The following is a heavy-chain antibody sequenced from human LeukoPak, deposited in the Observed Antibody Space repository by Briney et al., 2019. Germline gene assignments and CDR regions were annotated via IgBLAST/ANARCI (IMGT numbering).Heavy chain of an antibody. CDR1: GFTFSNGW. V-gene: IGHV3-15*01. D-gene: IGHD2-2*02. Sequence: PGGSLRLSCAASGFTFSNGWMSWVRQAPGKGLEWVGRIKSKSERGTTDYAAPVKGRFTISRDGSTNTVYLHMNSLKTEDTAVYFFPPNLYCSTSSCYTLDNWGQGTLVAVS. CDR3: PPNLYCSTSSCYTLDN. J-gene: IGHJ4*02. CDR2: IKSKSERGTT.